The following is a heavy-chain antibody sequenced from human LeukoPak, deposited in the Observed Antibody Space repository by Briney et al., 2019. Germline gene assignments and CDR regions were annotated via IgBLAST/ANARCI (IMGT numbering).Heavy chain of an antibody. J-gene: IGHJ3*02. CDR2: VSFDETNK. CDR1: GFTFSSYA. D-gene: IGHD1-14*01. V-gene: IGHV3-30-3*01. Sequence: GGSLRLSCAASGFTFSSYAMHWVRQAPGKGLEWVAVVSFDETNKLYADSVKGRFTIPRDNSKNTLYLQMNSLRAEDTAVYYCARRRKVGREDDAVDIWGQGTMVTVAS. CDR3: ARRRKVGREDDAVDI.